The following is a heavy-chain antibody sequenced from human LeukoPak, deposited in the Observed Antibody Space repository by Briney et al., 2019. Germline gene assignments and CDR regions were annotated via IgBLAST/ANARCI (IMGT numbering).Heavy chain of an antibody. J-gene: IGHJ4*02. Sequence: SETLSLTCTVSGGSISNYYWSWIRQPPGKGLEWIGYMFYGGSTNYNPSLKSRVTISVDTSKNQFSLKLSSVTAADTAVYYCARGSRYSSSWFYFDYWGQGTLVTVSS. V-gene: IGHV4-59*01. CDR1: GGSISNYY. CDR2: MFYGGST. CDR3: ARGSRYSSSWFYFDY. D-gene: IGHD6-13*01.